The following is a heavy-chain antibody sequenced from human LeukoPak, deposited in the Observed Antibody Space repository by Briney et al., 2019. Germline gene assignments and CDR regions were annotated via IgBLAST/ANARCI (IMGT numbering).Heavy chain of an antibody. J-gene: IGHJ4*02. CDR2: IYHNGNT. CDR3: ARGVWNYEY. V-gene: IGHV4-38-2*02. CDR1: GSSISSAYY. D-gene: IGHD1-7*01. Sequence: SETLSLTCTVSGSSISSAYYWGWIRQPPGKGLEWIGNIYHNGNTFYNPSLKSRVTMSVDTSKNQFSLKLSSVTAADTAVYYCARGVWNYEYWGQGTLVTVSS.